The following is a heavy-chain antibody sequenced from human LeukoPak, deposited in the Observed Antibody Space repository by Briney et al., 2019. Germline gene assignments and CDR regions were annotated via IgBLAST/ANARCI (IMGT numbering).Heavy chain of an antibody. D-gene: IGHD3-22*01. J-gene: IGHJ4*02. V-gene: IGHV3-53*04. CDR2: IYSGGST. Sequence: GGSLRLSCAASGFTVSSNYMSWVRQAPGKELEWVSVIYSGGSTYYAYSVKGRFTISRHNSKNTLYLQMNSLRAEDTAVYYCARSRYDSSGYFDYWGQGTLVTVSS. CDR3: ARSRYDSSGYFDY. CDR1: GFTVSSNY.